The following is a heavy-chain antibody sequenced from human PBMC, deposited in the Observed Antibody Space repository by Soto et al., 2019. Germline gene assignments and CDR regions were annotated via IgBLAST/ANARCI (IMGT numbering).Heavy chain of an antibody. Sequence: QVRLLQSGAEVKKPGASVKVSCKASGYRFTGYYMHWVRQAPGQGLEWMGWINPNSGGTNYAQNLQGRVTVTRDTSISTAYMELTRLTSDDTAVYFCARDPTTGTLGRSPNFDYWGQGTLVTVSS. CDR3: ARDPTTGTLGRSPNFDY. J-gene: IGHJ4*02. D-gene: IGHD1-1*01. V-gene: IGHV1-2*02. CDR2: INPNSGGT. CDR1: GYRFTGYY.